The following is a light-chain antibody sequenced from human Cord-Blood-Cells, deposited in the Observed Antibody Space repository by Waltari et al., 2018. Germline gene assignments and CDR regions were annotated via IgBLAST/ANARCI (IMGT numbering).Light chain of an antibody. CDR1: SSDVGGYNY. CDR3: SSYTSSSTLV. CDR2: EVS. J-gene: IGLJ1*01. Sequence: QSALTQPASVSGSPGQSITISCTGTSSDVGGYNYVSWYQQDPGKAPKLMIYEVSNRPSGVSKRFSGPKSGNTASLTISGLQAEDEADYYCSSYTSSSTLVFGTGTKVTVL. V-gene: IGLV2-14*01.